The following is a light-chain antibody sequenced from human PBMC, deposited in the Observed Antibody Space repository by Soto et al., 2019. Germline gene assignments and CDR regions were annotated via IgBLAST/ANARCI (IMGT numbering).Light chain of an antibody. J-gene: IGLJ3*02. V-gene: IGLV1-44*01. CDR1: SSNIGSNI. Sequence: QSVLTQPPSASGTPGQRVTISCSGSSSNIGSNIVNWYQQFPGTDPKLLIYSNNRRPSGVADRCSGSKSGTSASLAISGVQSDDEADYYCAAWDDSLNGWVFGGGTKLTVL. CDR2: SNN. CDR3: AAWDDSLNGWV.